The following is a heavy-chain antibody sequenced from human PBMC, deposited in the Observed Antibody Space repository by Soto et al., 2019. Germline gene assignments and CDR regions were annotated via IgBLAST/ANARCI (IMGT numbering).Heavy chain of an antibody. CDR2: IYHSGST. CDR3: ARTPAAGANWFDP. D-gene: IGHD6-13*01. J-gene: IGHJ5*02. CDR1: GGSISSSNW. Sequence: QVQLQESGPGLVKPSGTLSLTCAVSGGSISSSNWWNWVRQPPGKGLEWIGEIYHSGSTNYNPSLKCRVTISVDKSNNQFSLKLSSVTAADTAVYYCARTPAAGANWFDPWGQGTLVTVSS. V-gene: IGHV4-4*02.